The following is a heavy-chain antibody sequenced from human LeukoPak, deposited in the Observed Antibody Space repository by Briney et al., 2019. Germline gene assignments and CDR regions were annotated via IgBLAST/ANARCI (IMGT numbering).Heavy chain of an antibody. Sequence: PSETPSLTCTVYGGSFSGYYWSWIRQSPGKGLEWIGEINHTGDTNYNPSLKSRVSISVDTSKNQFSLKLNSVTAADAAVYYCAKAAFYYDSGGHWGQGTLVTVSS. J-gene: IGHJ1*01. D-gene: IGHD3-22*01. CDR2: INHTGDT. CDR1: GGSFSGYY. CDR3: AKAAFYYDSGGH. V-gene: IGHV4-34*01.